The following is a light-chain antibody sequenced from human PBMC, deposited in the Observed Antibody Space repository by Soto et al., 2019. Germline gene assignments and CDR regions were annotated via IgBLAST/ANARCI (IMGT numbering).Light chain of an antibody. CDR2: DVS. Sequence: QSALTQPASVSGSPGQSITVSCIGTSSDVGGYNYVSWYQQHPGKAPKPMIHDVSDRPSGVSNRFSGSKSGNTASLTISGLQAEDEAYYYCSSYASSNTQVFGGGTQLTVL. V-gene: IGLV2-14*01. J-gene: IGLJ2*01. CDR1: SSDVGGYNY. CDR3: SSYASSNTQV.